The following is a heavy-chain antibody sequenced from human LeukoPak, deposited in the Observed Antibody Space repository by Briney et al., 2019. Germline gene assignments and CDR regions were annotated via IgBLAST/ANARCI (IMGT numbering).Heavy chain of an antibody. J-gene: IGHJ4*02. CDR3: ARDHGPRMAARPRPLLY. CDR2: IWYDGSNK. V-gene: IGHV3-33*01. CDR1: GFTFSSYG. D-gene: IGHD6-6*01. Sequence: PGRSLRLSCAASGFTFSSYGMHWVRQAPGKGLEWVAVIWYDGSNKYYADSVKGRFTISRDNSKNTLYLQMNSLRAEDTAVYYCARDHGPRMAARPRPLLYWGQGTLVTVSS.